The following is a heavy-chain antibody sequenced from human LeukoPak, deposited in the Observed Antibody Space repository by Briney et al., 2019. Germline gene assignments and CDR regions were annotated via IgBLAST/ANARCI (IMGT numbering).Heavy chain of an antibody. V-gene: IGHV4-34*01. D-gene: IGHD3-22*01. CDR1: GGSFSGYY. CDR2: IYHSGST. Sequence: SETLSLTCAVYGGSFSGYYWSWIRQPPGKGLEWIGEIYHSGSTNYNPSLKSRVTISVDTSKNQFSLKLSSVTAADTAVYYCARVQWLLLYSRDNWFDPWGQGTLVTVSS. CDR3: ARVQWLLLYSRDNWFDP. J-gene: IGHJ5*02.